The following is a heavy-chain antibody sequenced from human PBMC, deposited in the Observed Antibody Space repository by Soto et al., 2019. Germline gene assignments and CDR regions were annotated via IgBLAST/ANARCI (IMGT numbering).Heavy chain of an antibody. Sequence: LRLSCAASGFIFSNYAIHGVRQAPCKGLERVAVIWYDGNNKYYADSVKGRFTISRDNSKNTLYLQMNSLRAEDTAVYYCTRGYSYYYFDYWGQGTLVTVAS. CDR3: TRGYSYYYFDY. CDR2: IWYDGNNK. D-gene: IGHD4-4*01. J-gene: IGHJ4*02. CDR1: GFIFSNYA. V-gene: IGHV3-33*01.